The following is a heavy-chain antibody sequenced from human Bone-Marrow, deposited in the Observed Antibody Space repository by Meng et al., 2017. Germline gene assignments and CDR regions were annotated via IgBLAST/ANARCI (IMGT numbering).Heavy chain of an antibody. J-gene: IGHJ6*02. V-gene: IGHV3-53*05. D-gene: IGHD6-13*01. CDR3: ARNTVGSSSWYGSLYYYYGMDV. CDR2: IYSGGST. CDR1: GFTVSSNY. Sequence: GESLKISCAASGFTVSSNYMSWVRQAPGKGLEWVSVIYSGGSTYYADSVKGRFTISRDNSKNTLYLQMNSLRAEDTAVYYCARNTVGSSSWYGSLYYYYGMDVWGQGTTVTVSS.